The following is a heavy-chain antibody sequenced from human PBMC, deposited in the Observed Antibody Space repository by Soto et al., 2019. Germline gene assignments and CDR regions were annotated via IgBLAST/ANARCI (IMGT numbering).Heavy chain of an antibody. V-gene: IGHV3-64D*06. J-gene: IGHJ4*02. CDR2: IRSNGGNT. Sequence: GGSLRLSCVASGFSFNNYAMHWVRQAPGKGLEYVAAIRSNGGNTDYADSVKGRFIISRDNSKNTLYLHMGSLRVEDTALYYCARDIGPADKYYFDYWGQGTLVTVSS. D-gene: IGHD2-2*01. CDR1: GFSFNNYA. CDR3: ARDIGPADKYYFDY.